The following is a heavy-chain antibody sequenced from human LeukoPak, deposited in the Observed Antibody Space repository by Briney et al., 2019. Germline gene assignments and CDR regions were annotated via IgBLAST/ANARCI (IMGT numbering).Heavy chain of an antibody. J-gene: IGHJ4*02. V-gene: IGHV4-59*12. Sequence: SETLSLTCTVSGGSISGYYWSWIRQPPGKGLEWIGYIYYSGSTNYNPSLKSRVTISVDTSKNQFSLKLSSVTAADTAVYYCARAHDSSSCIDYWGQGTLVTVSS. CDR1: GGSISGYY. CDR2: IYYSGST. CDR3: ARAHDSSSCIDY. D-gene: IGHD6-13*01.